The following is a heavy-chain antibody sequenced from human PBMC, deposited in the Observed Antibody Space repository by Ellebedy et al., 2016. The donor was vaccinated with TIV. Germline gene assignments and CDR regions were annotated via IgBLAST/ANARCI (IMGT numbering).Heavy chain of an antibody. CDR2: IKQDGSEK. J-gene: IGHJ6*02. V-gene: IGHV3-7*03. D-gene: IGHD1-26*01. Sequence: GGSLRLXXAASGFTFSSYWMSWVRQAPGKGLEWVANIKQDGSEKYYVDSVKGRFTISRDNAKNSLYLQMNSLRTEDTALYYCAKSPATTDYGMDVWGQGTTVTVSS. CDR1: GFTFSSYW. CDR3: AKSPATTDYGMDV.